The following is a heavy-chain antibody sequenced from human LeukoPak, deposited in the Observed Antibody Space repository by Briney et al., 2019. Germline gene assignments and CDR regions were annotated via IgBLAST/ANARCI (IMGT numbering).Heavy chain of an antibody. CDR1: GFTFSSYA. D-gene: IGHD3-3*01. J-gene: IGHJ4*02. CDR3: AKAELGVDTFFDY. CDR2: LSGSGAGT. Sequence: GGSLRLSFAASGFTFSSYAMGWVRQAPGRGLEWVATLSGSGAGTYYSDSVQGRFTISRDNSKRTLFLQMNSLRAEDTAFYYCAKAELGVDTFFDYWGQGTLVTVSS. V-gene: IGHV3-23*01.